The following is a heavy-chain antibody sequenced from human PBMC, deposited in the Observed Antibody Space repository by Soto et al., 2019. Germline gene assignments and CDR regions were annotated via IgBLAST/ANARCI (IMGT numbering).Heavy chain of an antibody. D-gene: IGHD3-10*01. J-gene: IGHJ4*02. CDR1: GFTFSSYS. V-gene: IGHV3-48*01. Sequence: EVQLVESGGGLVQPGGSLRLSCAASGFTFSSYSMNWVRQARGKGLEWVSYISSSSSTMYYADSVRGRFTISRDNAKNSLYLQMNSLRAEDTAVYYCAIHGSGSRYWGQGTLVTVSS. CDR3: AIHGSGSRY. CDR2: ISSSSSTM.